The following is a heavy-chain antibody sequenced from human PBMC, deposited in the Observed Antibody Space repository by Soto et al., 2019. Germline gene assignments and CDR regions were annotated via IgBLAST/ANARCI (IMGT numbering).Heavy chain of an antibody. D-gene: IGHD4-17*01. CDR3: ANCTLHDYGDDGPSTSEVFDS. CDR2: IYGDNDK. J-gene: IGHJ4*02. CDR1: GFSLSNSGVG. V-gene: IGHV2-5*02. Sequence: QITLKESGPSPVKPTQTLTVTCTFSGFSLSNSGVGVAWIRQPPGKALEWLALIYGDNDKRYSPSLKTRLTNTKNTSKHQTVLTMTNMDPMHTATYYCANCTLHDYGDDGPSTSEVFDSWGQGTLVTVSS.